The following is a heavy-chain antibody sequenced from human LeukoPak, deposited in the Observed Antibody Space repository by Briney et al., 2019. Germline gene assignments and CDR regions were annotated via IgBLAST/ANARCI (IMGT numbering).Heavy chain of an antibody. J-gene: IGHJ4*02. CDR3: ARVWGSIDY. CDR1: GYTFTSYD. V-gene: IGHV1-8*01. Sequence: ASVKVSCKPSGYTFTSYDINWVRQATGHGLEWVGWMNPDSGHTGYAPKFQGRVTMTRDTSISTAYMELTSLTSEDTAVYYCARVWGSIDYWGQGTLVTVSS. CDR2: MNPDSGHT. D-gene: IGHD2-21*01.